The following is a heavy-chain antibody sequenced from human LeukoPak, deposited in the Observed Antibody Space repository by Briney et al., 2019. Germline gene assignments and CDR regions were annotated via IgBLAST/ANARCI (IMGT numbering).Heavy chain of an antibody. CDR3: AKDTVNSGSSY. J-gene: IGHJ4*02. V-gene: IGHV3-23*01. CDR2: ITGSGGNT. D-gene: IGHD6-19*01. Sequence: GGTLRLSCAASGFTFSNYGMNWVRQAPGKGLEWVSGITGSGGNTYYADSVKGRFTISRDNSKNTMYLQMNSLRAEDTAVYYCAKDTVNSGSSYWGQGTLVTVSS. CDR1: GFTFSNYG.